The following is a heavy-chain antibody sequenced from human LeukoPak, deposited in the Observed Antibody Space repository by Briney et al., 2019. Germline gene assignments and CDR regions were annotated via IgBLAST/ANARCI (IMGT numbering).Heavy chain of an antibody. J-gene: IGHJ4*02. Sequence: SETLSLTCTVSGGSISSYYWSWIRQPPGKGLEWIGYIYYSGSTNYKPSLKRRVTISVDTSKNQFSLKLSSVTAADTAVYYCARVGAPYSSSWYFSLWGQGTLVTVSS. CDR1: GGSISSYY. CDR2: IYYSGST. V-gene: IGHV4-59*01. D-gene: IGHD6-13*01. CDR3: ARVGAPYSSSWYFSL.